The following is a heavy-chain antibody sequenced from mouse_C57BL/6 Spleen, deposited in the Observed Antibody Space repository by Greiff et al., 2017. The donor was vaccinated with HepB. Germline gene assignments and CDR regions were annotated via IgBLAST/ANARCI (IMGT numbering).Heavy chain of an antibody. J-gene: IGHJ3*01. CDR1: GYTFPSYW. V-gene: IGHV1-55*01. Sequence: VQLQQPGAELVKPGASVKMSCKASGYTFPSYWITWVKQRPGQGLEWIGDIYPGSGSTNYNEKFKSKATLTVDTSSSTAYMQLSSQTSEDSAVYYCARDWYYYGSSLFAYWGQGTLVTVSA. D-gene: IGHD1-1*01. CDR2: IYPGSGST. CDR3: ARDWYYYGSSLFAY.